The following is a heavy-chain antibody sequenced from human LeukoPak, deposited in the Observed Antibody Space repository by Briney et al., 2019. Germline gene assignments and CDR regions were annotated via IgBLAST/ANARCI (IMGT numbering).Heavy chain of an antibody. CDR1: GFTFNSYG. V-gene: IGHV3-30*02. J-gene: IGHJ4*02. CDR3: GKGSSTSGCPDY. Sequence: GGSLRLSCAASGFTFNSYGMHWVRQAPGKGLDWVAFVRYDGSIKHYADSVKGRFTISRDNSKNTLFLQMNSLRPEDTALYYCGKGSSTSGCPDYWGQGTLVTVSS. CDR2: VRYDGSIK. D-gene: IGHD6-19*01.